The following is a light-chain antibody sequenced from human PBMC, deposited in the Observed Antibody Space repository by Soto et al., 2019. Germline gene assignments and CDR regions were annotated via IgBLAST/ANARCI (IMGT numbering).Light chain of an antibody. Sequence: EIELTQSPGTLSLSPGESATLSCRVSQTTSPKYVAWYQQRRGLAPRLLVYGASKWAAGIPDRFRGSGSGSEFSLTISGLEPEDFAVYFCQHFGSSPPVIFGQGTRLDVK. CDR1: QTTSPKY. CDR2: GAS. CDR3: QHFGSSPPVI. V-gene: IGKV3-20*01. J-gene: IGKJ5*01.